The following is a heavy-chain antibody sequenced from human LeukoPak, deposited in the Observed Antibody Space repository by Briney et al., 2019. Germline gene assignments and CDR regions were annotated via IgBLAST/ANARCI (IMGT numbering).Heavy chain of an antibody. D-gene: IGHD1-26*01. CDR1: GYTFTGYY. CDR3: ARGSIVGATFDYFDY. CDR2: INTNSGGT. Sequence: ASVKVSCKASGYTFTGYYIHWVRQAPGQGLEEMGCINTNSGGTNYAQKFQGRVTMTRDTSMSTAYMDLSRLRSDDTAVYYCARGSIVGATFDYFDYWGQGTLVTVSS. J-gene: IGHJ4*02. V-gene: IGHV1-2*02.